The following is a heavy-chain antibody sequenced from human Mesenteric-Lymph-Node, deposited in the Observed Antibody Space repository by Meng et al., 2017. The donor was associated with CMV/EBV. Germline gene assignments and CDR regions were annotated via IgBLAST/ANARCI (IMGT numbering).Heavy chain of an antibody. V-gene: IGHV5-51*01. CDR2: IYPADSDT. Sequence: GESLKISCKGSGYSFSNYWIGWVRQMPGKGLEWMGIIYPADSDTRYSPSFQGQVTISADTSNNTAYLQWSSLKASDTAMYYCAKRPLLLSDGEFFDFWGQGTQVTVSS. CDR3: AKRPLLLSDGEFFDF. CDR1: GYSFSNYW. J-gene: IGHJ4*02. D-gene: IGHD4-17*01.